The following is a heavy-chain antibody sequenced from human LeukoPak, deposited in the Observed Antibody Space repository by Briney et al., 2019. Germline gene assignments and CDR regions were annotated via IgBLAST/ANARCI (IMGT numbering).Heavy chain of an antibody. CDR3: ARRVSGYDYFDIDY. D-gene: IGHD5-12*01. CDR1: GFTFSTAW. J-gene: IGHJ4*02. CDR2: TSYDGSNK. Sequence: GGSLRLSCAASGFTFSTAWMCWVRQAPGKGLEWVAFTSYDGSNKYYADSVKGRFTISRDNSKNTLYLQMNSLGPEDTAVYYCARRVSGYDYFDIDYWGQGTLVTVSS. V-gene: IGHV3-30*03.